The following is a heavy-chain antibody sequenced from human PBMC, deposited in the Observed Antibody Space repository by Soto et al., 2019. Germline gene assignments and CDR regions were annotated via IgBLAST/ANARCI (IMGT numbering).Heavy chain of an antibody. CDR1: GFTFSSYA. Sequence: PGGSLRLSCAASGFTFSSYAMSWVRQAPGKGLEWVSAISGSGGSTYYADSVKGRFTISRDNSKNTLYLQMNSLRAEDTAVYYCAKWSRNIAVAGEGEHYFDYWGQGTLVTVSS. V-gene: IGHV3-23*01. CDR2: ISGSGGST. CDR3: AKWSRNIAVAGEGEHYFDY. J-gene: IGHJ4*02. D-gene: IGHD6-19*01.